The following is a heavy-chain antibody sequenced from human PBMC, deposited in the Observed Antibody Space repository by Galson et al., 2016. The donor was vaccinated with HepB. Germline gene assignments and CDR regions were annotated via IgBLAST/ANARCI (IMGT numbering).Heavy chain of an antibody. CDR2: IYHSGNT. J-gene: IGHJ4*02. CDR1: GGSINTNTYY. V-gene: IGHV4-39*07. Sequence: SETLSLTCSVSGGSINTNTYYWVWIRQPPGKGLEWIGSIYHSGNTFYNPSLTSRVTISVDTSKKQFSLKLTSLSAADTAVYYCATDTGYDFWSGYRGYYFDYWGQGILVTVSS. CDR3: ATDTGYDFWSGYRGYYFDY. D-gene: IGHD3-3*01.